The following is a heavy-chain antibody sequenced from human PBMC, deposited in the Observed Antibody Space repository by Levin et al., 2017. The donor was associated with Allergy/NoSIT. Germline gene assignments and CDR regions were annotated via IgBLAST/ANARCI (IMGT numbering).Heavy chain of an antibody. Sequence: PGGSLRLSCAASGFTFSSYGIHWVRQAPGKGLEWVAVISYDGSNKYYADSVKGRFTISRDNSKNTLYLQMNSLRAEDTAVYYCAKVMQGSSWYVGVGMDVWGQGTTVTVSS. CDR3: AKVMQGSSWYVGVGMDV. V-gene: IGHV3-30*18. CDR1: GFTFSSYG. CDR2: ISYDGSNK. J-gene: IGHJ6*02. D-gene: IGHD6-13*01.